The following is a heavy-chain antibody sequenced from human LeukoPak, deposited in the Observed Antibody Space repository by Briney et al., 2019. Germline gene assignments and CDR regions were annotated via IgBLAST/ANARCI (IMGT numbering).Heavy chain of an antibody. J-gene: IGHJ5*02. Sequence: ASVNVSCKASGYTSTSCVINWVGPATGQGLEWMGWMNPNSGNTGYAQKLKGRVTITRNTSISTAYVELSSLRSEDTAVYYCARGNGYTTPWFDPWGQGTLVTVSS. CDR1: GYTSTSCV. CDR2: MNPNSGNT. D-gene: IGHD5-24*01. CDR3: ARGNGYTTPWFDP. V-gene: IGHV1-8*01.